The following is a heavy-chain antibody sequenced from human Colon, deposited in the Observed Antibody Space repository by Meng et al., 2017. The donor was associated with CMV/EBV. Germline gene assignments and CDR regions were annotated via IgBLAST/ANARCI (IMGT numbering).Heavy chain of an antibody. J-gene: IGHJ6*02. D-gene: IGHD2-2*03. Sequence: SETLSLTCSVSGSSISSGYYWGWIRQPPGKGLEWVAIINHSGTTYFNPSLKSRVTISVDTSKNQFSLRLSSVTAADTAVYYCARDAGYCSSPTCYQSGMDVWGQGTTVTVSS. CDR1: GSSISSGYY. CDR2: INHSGTT. V-gene: IGHV4-38-2*02. CDR3: ARDAGYCSSPTCYQSGMDV.